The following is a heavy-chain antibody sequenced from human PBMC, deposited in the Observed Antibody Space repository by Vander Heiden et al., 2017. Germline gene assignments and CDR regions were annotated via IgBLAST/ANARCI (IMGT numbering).Heavy chain of an antibody. CDR2: IWYDGSNK. V-gene: IGHV3-33*01. CDR1: GFTFSRSR. J-gene: IGHJ5*02. D-gene: IGHD3-10*01. Sequence: VQLVESGGGVVQPGRALRLSCVASGFTFSRSRLHWVRQAPGKGLEWVAVIWYDGSNKYYADSVKGRFTISRDNSKNTLYLQMNSLRAEDTAVYYCARDGEGWFDPWGQGTLVTVSS. CDR3: ARDGEGWFDP.